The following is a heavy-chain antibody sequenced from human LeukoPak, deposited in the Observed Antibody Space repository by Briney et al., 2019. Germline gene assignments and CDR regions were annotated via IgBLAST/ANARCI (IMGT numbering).Heavy chain of an antibody. CDR2: IIPIFGTA. D-gene: IGHD3-22*01. CDR3: ARGHDSSGYYYVY. J-gene: IGHJ4*02. V-gene: IGHV1-69*01. Sequence: SVKVSCKASGGTFSSYAISWVRQAPGQGLEWMGGIIPIFGTANYAQKFQGRVTITADESTSTAYMELSSLRSDDTAVYYCARGHDSSGYYYVYWGQGTLVTVSS. CDR1: GGTFSSYA.